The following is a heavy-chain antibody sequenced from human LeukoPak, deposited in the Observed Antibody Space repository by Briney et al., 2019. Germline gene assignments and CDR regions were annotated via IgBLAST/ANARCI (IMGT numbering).Heavy chain of an antibody. J-gene: IGHJ5*02. CDR2: IYYSGST. Sequence: PSETLSLTCTVSGGSVSSGSYYWSWIRQPPGKGLEWIGYIYYSGSTNYNPSFKSRVTISVDTSKNQFSLKLSSVTAADTAVYYCARVGVVVTARWFDPWGQGTLVTVSS. CDR3: ARVGVVVTARWFDP. V-gene: IGHV4-61*01. CDR1: GGSVSSGSYY. D-gene: IGHD2-21*02.